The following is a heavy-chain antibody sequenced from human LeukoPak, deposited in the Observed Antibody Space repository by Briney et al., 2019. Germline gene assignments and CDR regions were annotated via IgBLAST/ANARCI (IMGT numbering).Heavy chain of an antibody. Sequence: ASVKVSCKASGYTFTYYYIYWVRQAPGQGLGWMGLINPSGGSTRYAQNFQGRVTMTRDTSTSTVSMELSSLRSEDTAMYYCARGPYSSGWYGLDYWGQGTLVTVSS. V-gene: IGHV1-46*01. D-gene: IGHD6-19*01. CDR3: ARGPYSSGWYGLDY. CDR1: GYTFTYYY. J-gene: IGHJ4*02. CDR2: INPSGGST.